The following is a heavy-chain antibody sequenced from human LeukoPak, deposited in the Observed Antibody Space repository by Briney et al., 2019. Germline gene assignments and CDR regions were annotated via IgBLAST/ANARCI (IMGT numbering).Heavy chain of an antibody. Sequence: SETLSLTCTVSGGSFGNYYWSWIRQPPGKGQEWIGYIYDSGTTNYNPSLKSRVTISVDTATNQFSLKLRSVTAADTAVYYCARDFSAAFDIWGQGTMVTVSS. D-gene: IGHD2/OR15-2a*01. CDR1: GGSFGNYY. V-gene: IGHV4-59*01. CDR2: IYDSGTT. J-gene: IGHJ3*02. CDR3: ARDFSAAFDI.